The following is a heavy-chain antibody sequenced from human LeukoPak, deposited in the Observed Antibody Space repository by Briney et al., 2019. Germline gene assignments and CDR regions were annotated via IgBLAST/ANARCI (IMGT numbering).Heavy chain of an antibody. CDR2: INPNSGGT. Sequence: ASVKVSCKASGYTFTGYYMHWVRQAPGQGLEWMGWINPNSGGTNYAQKFQGRVTMTRDTSISTAYMELSRLRSDDTAVYYCAGDKRWGGIAVAGTSWFDPWGQGTLVTVSS. V-gene: IGHV1-2*02. CDR1: GYTFTGYY. CDR3: AGDKRWGGIAVAGTSWFDP. D-gene: IGHD6-19*01. J-gene: IGHJ5*02.